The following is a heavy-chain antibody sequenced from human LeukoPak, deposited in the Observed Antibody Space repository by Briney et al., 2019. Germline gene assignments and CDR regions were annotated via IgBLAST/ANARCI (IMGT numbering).Heavy chain of an antibody. Sequence: GGSLRLSCAASGFTFSNYGMHWVRQAPGKGLEWVAFIGYDGSNKYYADSVKGRFTISRDNSENTLYLQMNSLRAEDTAVYYCARGGPHCTGTSCYNTDYYYYYMDVWGKGTTVTVSS. CDR2: IGYDGSNK. CDR3: ARGGPHCTGTSCYNTDYYYYYMDV. V-gene: IGHV3-30*02. CDR1: GFTFSNYG. J-gene: IGHJ6*03. D-gene: IGHD2-2*01.